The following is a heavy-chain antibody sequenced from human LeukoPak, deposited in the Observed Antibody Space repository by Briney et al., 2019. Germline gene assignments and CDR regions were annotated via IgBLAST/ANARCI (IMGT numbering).Heavy chain of an antibody. CDR1: GFMFSSNW. D-gene: IGHD5-24*01. Sequence: GGSLRLSCAASGFMFSSNWMSWVRLAPGKGLEWVANIKEDGTETYYADSVKGRFTISRDNAKNSLYLQMNSLRVEDTAVYYCAKEGRSLQTYWGQGTLATVSS. J-gene: IGHJ4*02. V-gene: IGHV3-7*03. CDR3: AKEGRSLQTY. CDR2: IKEDGTET.